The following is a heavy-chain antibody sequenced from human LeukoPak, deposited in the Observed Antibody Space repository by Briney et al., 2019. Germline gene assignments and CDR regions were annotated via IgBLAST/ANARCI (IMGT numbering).Heavy chain of an antibody. CDR2: MNPNSGNR. J-gene: IGHJ6*03. Sequence: GASVTVSCKASGYTFTSYDINGVRQATGQGLEWMGWMNPNSGNRGYAQKFQGRVTITRNTSISTAYMELSSLRSEDTAVYYCARGCPGTSCLNVDMDVWGKGATVTVSS. CDR1: GYTFTSYD. V-gene: IGHV1-8*03. D-gene: IGHD2-2*01. CDR3: ARGCPGTSCLNVDMDV.